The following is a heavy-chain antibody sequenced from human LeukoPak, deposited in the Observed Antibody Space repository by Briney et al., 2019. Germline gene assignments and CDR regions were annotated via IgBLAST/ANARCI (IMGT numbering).Heavy chain of an antibody. J-gene: IGHJ4*02. D-gene: IGHD1-26*01. V-gene: IGHV1-24*01. CDR1: GYTLTELS. CDR3: ATGGSYEEYLDY. Sequence: ASVKVSCKVSGYTLTELSMHWVRQAPGKGLEWMGGFDPEDGETIYAQKFQGRVTMTEDTSTDTAYMELSSLRSEDTAVYYCATGGSYEEYLDYWGQGTLVTVSS. CDR2: FDPEDGET.